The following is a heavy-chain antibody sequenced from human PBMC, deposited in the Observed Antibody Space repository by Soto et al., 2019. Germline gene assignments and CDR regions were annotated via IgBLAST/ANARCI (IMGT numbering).Heavy chain of an antibody. V-gene: IGHV1-69*15. CDR3: ARGHEFGGNSDALDI. CDR1: GGTFSSSY. Sequence: QVQLVQSGAEVKKPGSSVKVSCMASGGTFSSSYINWVRQAPGQGPEWMGNIIPIFGTADYAQKFQGRVTITADVSTTTAYMELRSLRSEDTAVYYCARGHEFGGNSDALDIWGQGTVVTVSS. J-gene: IGHJ3*02. D-gene: IGHD2-21*02. CDR2: IIPIFGTA.